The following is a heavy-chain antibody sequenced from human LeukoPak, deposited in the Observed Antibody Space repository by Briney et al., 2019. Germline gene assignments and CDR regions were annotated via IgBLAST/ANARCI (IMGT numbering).Heavy chain of an antibody. CDR3: AKDGCGGDCYLHH. CDR2: ISWNSGNI. V-gene: IGHV3-9*03. D-gene: IGHD2-21*01. J-gene: IGHJ5*02. CDR1: GFTFVDYA. Sequence: PGRSLRLSCAASGFTFVDYAMHWVRQGPGKGLEWVAGISWNSGNINYADSVKGRFTISRDNAKNSLYLQMNSLRVEDMALYYCAKDGCGGDCYLHHWGQGTLVTVSS.